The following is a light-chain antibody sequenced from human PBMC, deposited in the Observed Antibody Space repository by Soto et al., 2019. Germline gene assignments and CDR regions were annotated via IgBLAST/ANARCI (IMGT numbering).Light chain of an antibody. V-gene: IGLV3-21*02. Sequence: SYELTQPPSVSVAPGQTARIACGGDNIESRAVHWYQQKPGQAPVLVVYNYFDRPSGIPERFSGSTSGNTATLTISRVEGGDEADYYCQVWDIRSDQSWVFGGGTKLTVL. J-gene: IGLJ3*02. CDR2: NYF. CDR3: QVWDIRSDQSWV. CDR1: NIESRA.